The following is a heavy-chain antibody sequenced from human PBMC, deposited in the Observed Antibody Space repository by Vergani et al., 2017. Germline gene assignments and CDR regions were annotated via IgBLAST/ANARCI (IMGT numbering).Heavy chain of an antibody. CDR2: ISAYNGNT. CDR1: GYTFTSYG. Sequence: QVQLVQSGAEVKKPGASVKVSCKASGYTFTSYGISWVRQAPGQGLEWMGWISAYNGNTNYAQKLQGRVTMTTDTSTSTAYMELRSLRSDDTAVYYCEREEWFGELFGRALDYWGQGTLVTVSS. CDR3: EREEWFGELFGRALDY. V-gene: IGHV1-18*04. J-gene: IGHJ4*02. D-gene: IGHD3-10*01.